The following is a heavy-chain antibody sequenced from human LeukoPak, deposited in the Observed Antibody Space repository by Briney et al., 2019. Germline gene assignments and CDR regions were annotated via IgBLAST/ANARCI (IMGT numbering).Heavy chain of an antibody. J-gene: IGHJ4*02. CDR3: VRTFYDYAWGSYRPSFDY. V-gene: IGHV4-34*01. D-gene: IGHD3-16*02. CDR1: GGSFSGYY. CDR2: INHSGST. Sequence: SETLSLTCAVYGGSFSGYYWSWIRQPPGKGLEWIGEINHSGSTNYNPSLKSRVTISVDTSKNQFSLKLSSVTAADTAVYYCVRTFYDYAWGSYRPSFDYWGQGTLVTVSS.